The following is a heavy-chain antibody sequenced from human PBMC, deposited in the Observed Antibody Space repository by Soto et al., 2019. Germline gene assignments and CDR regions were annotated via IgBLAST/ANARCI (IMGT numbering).Heavy chain of an antibody. CDR3: ARSSSGYGWFDP. CDR1: GYTFTSYA. D-gene: IGHD3-22*01. J-gene: IGHJ5*02. Sequence: QVQLVQSGAEVKKPGASVKVSCKASGYTFTSYAMHWVRQAPGQRLEWIVWINAGNGNTKYSQKFQGRVTITRDTSASTAYMELSSLRSEDTAVYYCARSSSGYGWFDPWGQGTLVTVSS. CDR2: INAGNGNT. V-gene: IGHV1-3*01.